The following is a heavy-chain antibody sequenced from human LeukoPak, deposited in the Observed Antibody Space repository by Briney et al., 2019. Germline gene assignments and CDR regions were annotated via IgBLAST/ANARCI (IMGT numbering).Heavy chain of an antibody. CDR2: ISSSGSTI. CDR1: GFTFSDYY. V-gene: IGHV3-11*01. J-gene: IGHJ2*01. D-gene: IGHD6-25*01. Sequence: GGSLRLSCAASGFTFSDYYMSWIRQAPGKGLEWVSYISSSGSTIYYADSVKGRFTISRDNAKNSLYLQMNSLRAEDTAVYYCASKAAPGGTRRYWYFDLWGRGTLVTVSS. CDR3: ASKAAPGGTRRYWYFDL.